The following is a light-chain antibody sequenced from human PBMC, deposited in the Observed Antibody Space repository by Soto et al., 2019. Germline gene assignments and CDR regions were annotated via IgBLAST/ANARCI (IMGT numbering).Light chain of an antibody. CDR1: SSNLGDNT. V-gene: IGLV1-44*01. J-gene: IGLJ1*01. CDR2: SYD. Sequence: QSVLTQPPSASGTPGQRVTISCSTSSSNLGDNTVNWYQQVPGTAPKLLIYSYDQRPSGVPDRFSGSKSGTSASLAISGLQSEDEADYYCAAWDASLDGHVFGTGTKVTVL. CDR3: AAWDASLDGHV.